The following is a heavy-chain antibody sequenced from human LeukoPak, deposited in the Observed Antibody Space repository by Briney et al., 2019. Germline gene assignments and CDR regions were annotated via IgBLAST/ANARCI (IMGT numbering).Heavy chain of an antibody. D-gene: IGHD3-10*01. V-gene: IGHV1-69*05. CDR1: GGTFSSYA. Sequence: ASVKVSCKASGGTFSSYAISWVRQAPGQGLEWMGGIIPIFGTANYAQKFQGRVTITTDESTSTAYMELSSLRSEDTAVYYCARDRDYYGSGNYGYWGQGTLATVSS. CDR3: ARDRDYYGSGNYGY. CDR2: IIPIFGTA. J-gene: IGHJ4*02.